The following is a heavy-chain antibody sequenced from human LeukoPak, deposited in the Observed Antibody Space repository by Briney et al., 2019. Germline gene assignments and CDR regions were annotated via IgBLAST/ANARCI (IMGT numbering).Heavy chain of an antibody. J-gene: IGHJ6*02. V-gene: IGHV1-2*02. D-gene: IGHD3-10*01. CDR1: GYTFTGYY. CDR2: INPNSGGT. CDR3: ASLYGSGSTDYYYYGMDV. Sequence: GASVKASCKASGYTFTGYYMHWVRQAPGQGLEWMGWINPNSGGTNYAQKFQGRVTMTRDTSISTAYMELSRLRSDDTAVYYCASLYGSGSTDYYYYGMDVWGQGTTVTVSS.